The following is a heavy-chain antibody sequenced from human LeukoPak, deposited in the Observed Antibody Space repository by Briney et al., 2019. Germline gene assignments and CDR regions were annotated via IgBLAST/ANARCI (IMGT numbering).Heavy chain of an antibody. CDR3: ARDGPLPGIAVALGWYFDL. J-gene: IGHJ2*01. V-gene: IGHV3-66*01. CDR1: GFTVSSNY. CDR2: IYSGGST. D-gene: IGHD6-19*01. Sequence: GGSLRLSCAASGFTVSSNYISWVRQAPGKGLEWVSVIYSGGSTYYADSVKGRFTISRDNSKNTLYLQMNSLRAEDTAVYYCARDGPLPGIAVALGWYFDLWGRGTLVTVSS.